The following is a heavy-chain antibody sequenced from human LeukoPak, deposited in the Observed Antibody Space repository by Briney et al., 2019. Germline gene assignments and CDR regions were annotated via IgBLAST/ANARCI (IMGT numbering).Heavy chain of an antibody. CDR3: ARGPGYSSSSTFGY. CDR1: GGSISSYY. V-gene: IGHV4-59*12. J-gene: IGHJ4*02. CDR2: IYYSGST. Sequence: SETLSLTCTVSGGSISSYYWSWIRQPPGKGLEWIGYIYYSGSTNYNPSLKSRVTISVDTSKNQFSLKLSSVTAADTAVYYCARGPGYSSSSTFGYWGQGTLVTVSS. D-gene: IGHD6-6*01.